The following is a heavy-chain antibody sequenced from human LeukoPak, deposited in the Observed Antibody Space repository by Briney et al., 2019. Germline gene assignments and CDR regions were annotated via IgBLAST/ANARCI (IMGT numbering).Heavy chain of an antibody. CDR1: GYSISSGYY. V-gene: IGHV4-38-2*02. D-gene: IGHD2-15*01. CDR2: IYHSGST. Sequence: PSETLSLTCTVSGYSISSGYYWGWIRQPPGKGLEWIGSIYHSGSTYYNPSLKSRVTISVDTSKNQFSLKLSSVTAADTAVYYCARGGYCSGGSCPFDYWGQGTLVTVSS. J-gene: IGHJ4*02. CDR3: ARGGYCSGGSCPFDY.